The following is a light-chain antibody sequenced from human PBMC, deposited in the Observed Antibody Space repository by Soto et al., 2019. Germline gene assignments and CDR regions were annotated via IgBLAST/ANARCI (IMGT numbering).Light chain of an antibody. Sequence: SYELTQPPSVSVAPGQTARITCGGNNVGSKRVNWYQQKPGQAPVLVVYDDSDRPPGIPERFSGSDSGNTATLTISRVEAGDEADYYCQVWDSSTDHYVFGTGTKVTVL. CDR2: DDS. V-gene: IGLV3-21*02. J-gene: IGLJ1*01. CDR1: NVGSKR. CDR3: QVWDSSTDHYV.